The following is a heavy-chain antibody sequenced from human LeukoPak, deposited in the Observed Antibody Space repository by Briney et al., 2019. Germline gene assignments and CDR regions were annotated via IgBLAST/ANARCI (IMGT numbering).Heavy chain of an antibody. Sequence: ASVKVSCKASGYTFTSNDIHWVRQAPGQGLEWMGIINPSGGSTSYAQKFQGRVTMTRDTSTSTVYMELSSLRSEDTAVYYCATSCSGNVLLWFGELQIGDWFDPWGQGTLVTVSS. CDR3: ATSCSGNVLLWFGELQIGDWFDP. CDR2: INPSGGST. CDR1: GYTFTSND. D-gene: IGHD3-10*01. J-gene: IGHJ5*02. V-gene: IGHV1-46*01.